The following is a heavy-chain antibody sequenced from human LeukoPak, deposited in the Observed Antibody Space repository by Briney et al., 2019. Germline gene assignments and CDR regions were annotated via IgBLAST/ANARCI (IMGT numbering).Heavy chain of an antibody. Sequence: GGSLRLSSAVSGFTFSTYWMHWGRQGPGKGLAGVSRITSDGSATGYADSVKGRFTISRDNAKNTLYLHMDSLRAEDTAVYYCARDAAPGYFDLWGRGTLVTVSS. J-gene: IGHJ2*01. CDR3: ARDAAPGYFDL. D-gene: IGHD2-15*01. CDR2: ITSDGSAT. V-gene: IGHV3-74*01. CDR1: GFTFSTYW.